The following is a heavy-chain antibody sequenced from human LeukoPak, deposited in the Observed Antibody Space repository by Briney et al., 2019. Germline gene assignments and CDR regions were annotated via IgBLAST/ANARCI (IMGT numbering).Heavy chain of an antibody. CDR2: ISGSGGST. J-gene: IGHJ4*02. CDR1: GFTFSSYA. V-gene: IGHV3-23*01. CDR3: AKDLYYYGSGSYLLYDY. Sequence: GGSLRLSCAACGFTFSSYAISWVRQAPGKGLEWVSAISGSGGSTYYADSVKGRFTISRDNSKNTLYLQMNSLRAEDTAVYYCAKDLYYYGSGSYLLYDYWGQGTLVTVSS. D-gene: IGHD3-10*01.